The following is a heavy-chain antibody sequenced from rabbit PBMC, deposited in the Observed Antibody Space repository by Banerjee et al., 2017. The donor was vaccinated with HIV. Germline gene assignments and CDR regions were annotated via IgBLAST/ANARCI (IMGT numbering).Heavy chain of an antibody. CDR2: IYADGSGYT. V-gene: IGHV1S45*01. CDR1: GIDFSSYYY. Sequence: QQQLEESGGGLVKPGGTLTLTCKASGIDFSSYYYMCWVRQAPGKGLEWIACIYADGSGYTYYASWAKGRFTISKTSSTTVTLQMTSLTAADTATYFCAREGGLWGQGTLVTVS. CDR3: AREGGL. J-gene: IGHJ3*01.